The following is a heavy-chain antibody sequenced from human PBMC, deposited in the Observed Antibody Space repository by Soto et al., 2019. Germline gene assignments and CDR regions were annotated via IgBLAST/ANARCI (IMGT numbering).Heavy chain of an antibody. D-gene: IGHD6-13*01. CDR1: GGSISSYY. Sequence: PSETLSLTCTVSGGSISSYYWSWIRQPPGKGLEWIGYIYYSGSTNYNPSLKSRVTISVDTSKNQFSLKLSSVTAADTAVYYCARILAAAGEDRDYWGQGTLVT. J-gene: IGHJ4*02. CDR2: IYYSGST. CDR3: ARILAAAGEDRDY. V-gene: IGHV4-59*12.